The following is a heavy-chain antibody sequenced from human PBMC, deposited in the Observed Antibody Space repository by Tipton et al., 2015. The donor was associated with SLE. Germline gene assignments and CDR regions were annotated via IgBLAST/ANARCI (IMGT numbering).Heavy chain of an antibody. CDR2: ISYDGSNK. J-gene: IGHJ3*02. D-gene: IGHD3-22*01. Sequence: RSLRLSCAASGFTFSSYAMHWVRQAPGKGLEWVAVISYDGSNKYYADSVKGRFTISRDNSKNTLYLQMNSLRAEDTAVYYCARAWDSSGYYAFDIWGQGTMVTVSS. CDR1: GFTFSSYA. V-gene: IGHV3-30-3*01. CDR3: ARAWDSSGYYAFDI.